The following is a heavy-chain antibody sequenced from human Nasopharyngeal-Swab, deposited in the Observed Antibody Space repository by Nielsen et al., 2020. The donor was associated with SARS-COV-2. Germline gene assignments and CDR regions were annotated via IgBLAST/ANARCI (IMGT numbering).Heavy chain of an antibody. D-gene: IGHD3-3*01. V-gene: IGHV3-13*01. J-gene: IGHJ6*03. CDR2: IGTEGDT. Sequence: GESLKISCAASGFTFSSYDMHLVRHVTVKVLEWVSSIGTEGDTHYPDSVKGRFTISRENAKSSLYLQMNIVRAEDTGVYYCARARGINLGLGVVGDMDVWGKGTTVTVSS. CDR3: ARARGINLGLGVVGDMDV. CDR1: GFTFSSYD.